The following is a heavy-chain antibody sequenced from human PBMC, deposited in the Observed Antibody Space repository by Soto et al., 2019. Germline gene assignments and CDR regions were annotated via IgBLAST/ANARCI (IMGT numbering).Heavy chain of an antibody. V-gene: IGHV4-59*07. D-gene: IGHD3-16*01. CDR1: GACISNYY. CDR2: MYYNGNI. Sequence: DALSLASDVSGACISNYYWTWVRQSPEKGLEWIGYMYYNGNINYNPSLKSRVTISIDTSKDQFSLTLKSVTAADKAVYYCASGGNWFDPWGQGVLVTVYS. CDR3: ASGGNWFDP. J-gene: IGHJ5*02.